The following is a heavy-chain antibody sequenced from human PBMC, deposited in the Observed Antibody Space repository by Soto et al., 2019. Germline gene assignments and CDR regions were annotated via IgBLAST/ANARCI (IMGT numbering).Heavy chain of an antibody. CDR1: GFTFSTYA. Sequence: EVQLLESGGGLVQPGGSLRLSCAASGFTFSTYALTWVRQAPGKGLEWVSSIGTHADTTYYVDSVKGRFSISRDNSKNTVYLQMSSLSAEDTAVYYCSRPYVEVAVNDAFDIWGRGTMVTVS. J-gene: IGHJ3*02. CDR3: SRPYVEVAVNDAFDI. D-gene: IGHD3-16*01. CDR2: IGTHADTT. V-gene: IGHV3-23*01.